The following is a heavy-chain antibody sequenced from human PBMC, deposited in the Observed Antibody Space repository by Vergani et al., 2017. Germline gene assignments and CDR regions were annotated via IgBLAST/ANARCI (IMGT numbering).Heavy chain of an antibody. Sequence: VQLLESGGDLVQPGGSLRLSCGESEFSFNFYDMHWVRHSPDRGLEWVAFIRYDGGDKYYVDSVKGRFTISRDNSKNTLYLQMNSLRPEDTAVYYCARLRNDMTYCRSTWCPNWFDPWGQGTLVTVSS. CDR3: ARLRNDMTYCRSTWCPNWFDP. V-gene: IGHV3-30*02. CDR1: EFSFNFYD. CDR2: IRYDGGDK. D-gene: IGHD2-2*01. J-gene: IGHJ5*02.